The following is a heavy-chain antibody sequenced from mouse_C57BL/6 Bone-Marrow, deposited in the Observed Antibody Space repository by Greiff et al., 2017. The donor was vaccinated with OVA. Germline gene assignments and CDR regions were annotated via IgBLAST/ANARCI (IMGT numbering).Heavy chain of an antibody. V-gene: IGHV1-47*01. D-gene: IGHD1-1*01. CDR1: GYTFTTYP. CDR2: FHPYNDDT. CDR3: ARLGYYVSTLYYFDY. J-gene: IGHJ2*01. Sequence: QVHVKQSGAELVKPGASVKMSCKASGYTFTTYPIEWMKQNHGKSLEWIGNFHPYNDDTKYNEKFKGKATLTVEKSSSTVYLELSRLTSDDSAVYFCARLGYYVSTLYYFDYWGQGTTLTVSS.